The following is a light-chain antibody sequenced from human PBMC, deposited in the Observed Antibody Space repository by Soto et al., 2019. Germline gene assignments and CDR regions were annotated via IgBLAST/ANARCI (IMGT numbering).Light chain of an antibody. CDR2: DAS. Sequence: TVLTQSPATLSLSPGESATLSCRASQSVSTYFGWYQQKPGQPPRLLIYDASRRAPGVPARFTGSGSGTDFTLTITSLEPEDFAVYYCQQRRYWPITFGPGTKVDIK. CDR3: QQRRYWPIT. J-gene: IGKJ3*01. CDR1: QSVSTY. V-gene: IGKV3-11*01.